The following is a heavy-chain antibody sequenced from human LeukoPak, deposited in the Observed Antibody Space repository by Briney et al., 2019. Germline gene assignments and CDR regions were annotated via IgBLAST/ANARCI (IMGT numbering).Heavy chain of an antibody. CDR2: IYYSGST. D-gene: IGHD6-19*01. CDR1: GGSISSYY. V-gene: IGHV4-59*01. CDR3: ARDGGYNSGWPYFDY. J-gene: IGHJ4*02. Sequence: SETLSLTCTVSGGSISSYYWSWIRQPPGKGLEWLGYIYYSGSTNYNPSLKSRVTISADKSKNQVSLRLRSVTAADTAVYYCARDGGYNSGWPYFDYWGQGTLVPVSS.